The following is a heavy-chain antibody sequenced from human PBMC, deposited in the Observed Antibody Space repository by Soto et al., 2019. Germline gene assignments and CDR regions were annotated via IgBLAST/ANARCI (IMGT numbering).Heavy chain of an antibody. D-gene: IGHD3-22*01. CDR1: GITISNYP. CDR3: VKDDGGYPSTAPH. J-gene: IGHJ4*02. Sequence: VQLVESGGGVVQPGRSLRLSCAASGITISNYPMSWVRQAPGKGLDWVSGISGSGDRTYYADSAKGRFTISKDISRNSLSLQLDSLGVEDTAVYFCVKDDGGYPSTAPHWGQGTLVTVSS. CDR2: ISGSGDRT. V-gene: IGHV3-23*04.